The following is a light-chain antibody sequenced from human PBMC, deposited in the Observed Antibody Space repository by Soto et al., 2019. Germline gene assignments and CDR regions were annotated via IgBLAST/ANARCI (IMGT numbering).Light chain of an antibody. Sequence: DIQMTQSPSTLSASVGDRVTITCRAIQSIDKWVAWYQQKPGTAPKLLIWKASLLHNGVPSRFSGSGSGTEFTLTVSSLQPDDVGSYFCQQYNKFSWTFGQGPKVEIK. V-gene: IGKV1-5*03. CDR3: QQYNKFSWT. J-gene: IGKJ1*01. CDR2: KAS. CDR1: QSIDKW.